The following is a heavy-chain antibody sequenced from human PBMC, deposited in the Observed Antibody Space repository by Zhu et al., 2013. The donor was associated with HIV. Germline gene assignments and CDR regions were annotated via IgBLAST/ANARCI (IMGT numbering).Heavy chain of an antibody. CDR1: GYTFTDNY. CDR3: ARETGRGGSYSDL. V-gene: IGHV1-2*02. J-gene: IGHJ4*02. CDR2: INPKSGGT. D-gene: IGHD1-1*01. Sequence: QSGPQVTKPGASIRLSCKTSGYTFTDNYIHWVRQAPGQGLEWMGWINPKSGGTNYLPKFQARVTMTRDTSRSTTYMELNSLTNDDTAVYYCARETGRGGSYSDLWGQGSLVTVSS.